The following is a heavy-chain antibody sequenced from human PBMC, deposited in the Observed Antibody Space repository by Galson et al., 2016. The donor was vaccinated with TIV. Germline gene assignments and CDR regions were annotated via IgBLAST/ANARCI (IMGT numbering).Heavy chain of an antibody. J-gene: IGHJ5*01. CDR1: GFTFGSYW. CDR3: TRGSEYWSDS. V-gene: IGHV3-74*01. CDR2: ISLDGSET. Sequence: SLRLSCAASGFTFGSYWMHWVRQVPGKGPVWVSRISLDGSETTYADSVKGRFTISRANGRNTLYLQMNTLRVEDTAVYYCTRGSEYWSDSWGQGTLVTVSS.